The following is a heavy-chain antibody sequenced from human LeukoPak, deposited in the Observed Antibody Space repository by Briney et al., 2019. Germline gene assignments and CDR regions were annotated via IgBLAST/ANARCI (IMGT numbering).Heavy chain of an antibody. CDR3: AKDRRRHYYGSGSLFDI. CDR2: ISGSGGST. V-gene: IGHV3-23*01. CDR1: GFTFSSYA. Sequence: GGSLRLSCAASGFTFSSYAMSWVRQATGKGLEWVSAISGSGGSTYYADSVKGRFTISRDNSKNTLYLQINSLRAEATAVYYCAKDRRRHYYGSGSLFDIWGQGTMVTVSS. J-gene: IGHJ3*02. D-gene: IGHD3-10*01.